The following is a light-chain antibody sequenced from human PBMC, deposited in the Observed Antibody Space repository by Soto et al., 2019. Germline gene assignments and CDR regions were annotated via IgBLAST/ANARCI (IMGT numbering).Light chain of an antibody. V-gene: IGKV4-1*01. CDR3: QQYYSTPLLT. Sequence: DIVMTQSPDSLAVSLGERATINCKSSQSVLYSSNNKNDLAWYQQKPGQPPKLLIYWAATRESGVPDRFSGSGSGTDFTLTISSLQAEDVAVYYCQQYYSTPLLTFGGGTKVDIK. J-gene: IGKJ4*01. CDR2: WAA. CDR1: QSVLYSSNNKND.